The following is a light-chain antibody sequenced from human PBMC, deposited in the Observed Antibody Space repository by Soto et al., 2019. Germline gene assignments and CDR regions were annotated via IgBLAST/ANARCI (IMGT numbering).Light chain of an antibody. CDR1: QSVSSSY. CDR3: QQYGSSPRT. CDR2: GES. V-gene: IGKV3-20*01. J-gene: IGKJ1*01. Sequence: EIVLTQSPVTLSLSPGERAALSCRASQSVSSSYLAWYQQKPGQATRLLIYGESSRATGIPERLSGSGSGKDFTLTISTLEPEDFAVYYCQQYGSSPRTFGQGPKVDIQ.